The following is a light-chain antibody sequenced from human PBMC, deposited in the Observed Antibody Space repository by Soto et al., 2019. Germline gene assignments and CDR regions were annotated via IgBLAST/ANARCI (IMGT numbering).Light chain of an antibody. Sequence: QSVLTQPPSASGTPGQSVTISCSGSTSNIGINSVHWYQHLPGMSPKLLIYNNNQRPSGVPERFSGSKSGTSASLAISGLQSDDESEYYCTAWDDSLTALVFGGGTKVTVL. J-gene: IGLJ3*02. CDR1: TSNIGINS. V-gene: IGLV1-44*01. CDR2: NNN. CDR3: TAWDDSLTALV.